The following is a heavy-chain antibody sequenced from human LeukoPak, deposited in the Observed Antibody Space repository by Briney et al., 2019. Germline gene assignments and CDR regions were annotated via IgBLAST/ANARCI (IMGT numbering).Heavy chain of an antibody. CDR2: ISSSGSTI. CDR1: GFTFSDYY. CDR3: ARDGGTTVTPRGDDGMDV. V-gene: IGHV3-11*01. J-gene: IGHJ6*02. Sequence: GGSLRLSCAASGFTFSDYYMSWIRQAPGKGLEWVSYISSSGSTIYYADSVKGRFTISRDNAKNSLYLQMNSLRAEDTAVYHCARDGGTTVTPRGDDGMDVSSQRTTVTASS. D-gene: IGHD4-17*01.